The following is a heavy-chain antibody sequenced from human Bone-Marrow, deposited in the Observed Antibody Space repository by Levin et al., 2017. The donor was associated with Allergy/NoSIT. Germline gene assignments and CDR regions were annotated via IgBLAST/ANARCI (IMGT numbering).Heavy chain of an antibody. Sequence: GGSLRLSCEASGFTFSDYYMTWIRQAPGKGLEWLSYISRSVTTTYYADSVKGRFTISRDNAKNTLFLQMNSLRPEDTAVYYCACPSLDFWGQGTLVTVSS. CDR3: ACPSLDF. J-gene: IGHJ4*02. CDR2: ISRSVTTT. CDR1: GFTFSDYY. V-gene: IGHV3-11*01.